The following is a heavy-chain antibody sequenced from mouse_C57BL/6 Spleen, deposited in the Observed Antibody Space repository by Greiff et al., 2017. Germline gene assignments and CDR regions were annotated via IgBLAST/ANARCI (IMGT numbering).Heavy chain of an antibody. V-gene: IGHV1-26*01. D-gene: IGHD3-3*01. Sequence: VQLQQSGPELVKPGASVKISCKASGYTFTDYYMNWVKQSHGKSLEWIGDINPNNGGTSYNQKFKGKATLTVDKSSSTAYMEHRSLTSEDSAVYYCARERGHFDVWGTGTTVTVSS. J-gene: IGHJ1*03. CDR3: ARERGHFDV. CDR1: GYTFTDYY. CDR2: INPNNGGT.